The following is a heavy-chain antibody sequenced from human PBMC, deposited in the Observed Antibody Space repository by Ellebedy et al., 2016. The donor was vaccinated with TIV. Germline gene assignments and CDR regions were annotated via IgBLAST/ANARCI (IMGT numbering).Heavy chain of an antibody. D-gene: IGHD3-10*01. J-gene: IGHJ4*02. CDR3: ARDSGSYYRFDK. CDR1: GDSISTYY. Sequence: SQTLSLTCXVSGDSISTYYWSWIRQAPGKGLEWIGYIYYSGNSNYNPSLKSRATISIDTSKNQFSLRLTSVTAADTAVYFCARDSGSYYRFDKWGQGTLVTVSS. CDR2: IYYSGNS. V-gene: IGHV4-59*01.